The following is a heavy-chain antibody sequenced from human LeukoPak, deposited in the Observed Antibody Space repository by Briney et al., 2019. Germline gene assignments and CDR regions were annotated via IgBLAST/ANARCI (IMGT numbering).Heavy chain of an antibody. CDR3: ARGSTQYSSGWYGLDY. J-gene: IGHJ4*02. D-gene: IGHD6-19*01. CDR1: GFTFSSYW. V-gene: IGHV3-74*01. CDR2: VNSDGSST. Sequence: GGSLRLSCAASGFTFSSYWMHWVRQAPGKGLVCVSRVNSDGSSTTYADSVKGRFTISRVNAKNTLYLQMNSLRAADTAVYYCARGSTQYSSGWYGLDYWGQGTLVTVSS.